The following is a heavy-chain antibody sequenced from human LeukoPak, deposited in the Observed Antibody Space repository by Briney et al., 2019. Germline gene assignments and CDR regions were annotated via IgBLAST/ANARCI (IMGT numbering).Heavy chain of an antibody. D-gene: IGHD3-9*01. J-gene: IGHJ4*02. CDR1: GFTVSSNY. V-gene: IGHV3-15*01. CDR3: STDQGGDILTGC. CDR2: IKTKSEGGTI. Sequence: GGSLGLSCAASGFTVSSNYMSWVRQAPGKGLEWVGRIKTKSEGGTIDYAAPVRGRFTISRDDSENTLYLQMNSLKTEDTALYYCSTDQGGDILTGCWGQGTLVTVSS.